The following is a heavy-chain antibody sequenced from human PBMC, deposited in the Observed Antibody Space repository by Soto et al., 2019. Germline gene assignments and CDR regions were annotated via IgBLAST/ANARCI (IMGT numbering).Heavy chain of an antibody. J-gene: IGHJ4*02. Sequence: QVQLVESRGGVVQPGRSLRLSCAASGFTFSSYGIHWVRQAPGKGLEWVAVISYDGSNKYYADSVKGRFTISRDNSKNTLYLQMNSLRAEDTAVYYCAKQEGVGYNYGHFDYWGQGTLVTVSS. D-gene: IGHD1-1*01. CDR3: AKQEGVGYNYGHFDY. V-gene: IGHV3-30*18. CDR2: ISYDGSNK. CDR1: GFTFSSYG.